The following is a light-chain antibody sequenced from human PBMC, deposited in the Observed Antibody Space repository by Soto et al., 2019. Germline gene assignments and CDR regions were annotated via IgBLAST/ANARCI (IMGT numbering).Light chain of an antibody. CDR1: QSVSGDY. J-gene: IGKJ5*01. V-gene: IGKV3-20*01. CDR2: SAS. CDR3: PLYGSSPIT. Sequence: VWMQPPVTLSLSPRERATLSCLASQSVSGDYLAWYQQKPGQAPRLLIYSASLKPAGIPDRFSGSGSATDFTLTISRLETEDFALFYCPLYGSSPITFGQGTRLEIK.